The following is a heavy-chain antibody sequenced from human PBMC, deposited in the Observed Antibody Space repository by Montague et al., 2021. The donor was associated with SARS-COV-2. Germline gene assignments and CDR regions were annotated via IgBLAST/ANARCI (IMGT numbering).Heavy chain of an antibody. CDR2: INQSGRT. CDR1: GGSFSGYY. CDR3: ARRGSSVWGVTVRAELDY. V-gene: IGHV4-34*01. D-gene: IGHD3-10*01. J-gene: IGHJ4*02. Sequence: SETLSLTCAVYGGSFSGYYWSWIRQPPEKGLEWIGEINQSGRTNNNPSLKSRVIISVDTSKNQFSLKLSSVTAADTAVYYCARRGSSVWGVTVRAELDYGGQGILAMVSS.